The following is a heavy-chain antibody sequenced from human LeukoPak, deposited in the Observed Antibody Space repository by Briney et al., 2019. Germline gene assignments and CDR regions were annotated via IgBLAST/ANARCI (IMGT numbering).Heavy chain of an antibody. D-gene: IGHD6-19*01. CDR3: ATSRQWLVRYFDY. CDR2: ISGSGGST. CDR1: GFTFSSYA. J-gene: IGHJ4*02. Sequence: GGSLRLSCAASGFTFSSYAMSWVRQAPGKGLEWVAAISGSGGSTYYADSVKGRFTISRDNSKNTLFLQMKSLRAEDTAVYYCATSRQWLVRYFDYWGQGTLATVSS. V-gene: IGHV3-23*01.